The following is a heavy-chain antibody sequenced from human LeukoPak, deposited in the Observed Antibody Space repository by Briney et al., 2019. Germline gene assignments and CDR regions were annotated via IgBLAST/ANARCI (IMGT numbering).Heavy chain of an antibody. D-gene: IGHD4-23*01. CDR2: IYSSGST. Sequence: PSQTLSLTCTVSGGSISSGSYYWNWIRQPAGKGLEWIGRIYSSGSTYNNPSLRSRVTISVDTSKNQFSLKLSSVTAADTAVYYCARGSVVLAGAFDIWGQGTMVTVSS. CDR1: GGSISSGSYY. CDR3: ARGSVVLAGAFDI. J-gene: IGHJ3*02. V-gene: IGHV4-61*02.